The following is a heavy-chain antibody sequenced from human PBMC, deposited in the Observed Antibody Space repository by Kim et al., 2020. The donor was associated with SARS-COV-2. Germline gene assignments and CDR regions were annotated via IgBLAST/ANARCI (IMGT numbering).Heavy chain of an antibody. V-gene: IGHV3-33*01. J-gene: IGHJ4*02. Sequence: WYDGSNKYYADSGKGRFTITRDNYKNTLYLQMISLRAEDTAVYYCARDPYWGQGTLVTVSS. CDR2: WYDGSNK. CDR3: ARDPY.